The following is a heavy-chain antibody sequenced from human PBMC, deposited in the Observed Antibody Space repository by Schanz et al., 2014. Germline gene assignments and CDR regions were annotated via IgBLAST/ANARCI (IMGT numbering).Heavy chain of an antibody. D-gene: IGHD3-10*01. Sequence: EVHLLESGGGLVQPGGSLRLSCAASGFTFSSYAMTWVRQAPGKGLEWVSVIGVDGTTTYYADSVKGRFTISRDNSKNTLYLQMNSLRAEDTAVYHCVSSGSYSSYAFWGQGTLVTVSS. CDR2: IGVDGTTT. V-gene: IGHV3-23*01. CDR1: GFTFSSYA. J-gene: IGHJ4*02. CDR3: VSSGSYSSYAF.